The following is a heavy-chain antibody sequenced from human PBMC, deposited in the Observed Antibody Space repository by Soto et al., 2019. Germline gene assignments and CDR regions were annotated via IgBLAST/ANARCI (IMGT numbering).Heavy chain of an antibody. D-gene: IGHD3-10*01. CDR3: AKAGGGFGDFVHH. J-gene: IGHJ4*02. Sequence: PGGSLRPSCAASGFTFSSYVMHWVRQAPGKGLEWVTGILYDGSDKYYADSVKGRFTISRENSKNTLYLQMNSLRTEDSAVYYCAKAGGGFGDFVHHWGQGTPVTVSS. CDR2: ILYDGSDK. CDR1: GFTFSSYV. V-gene: IGHV3-30*18.